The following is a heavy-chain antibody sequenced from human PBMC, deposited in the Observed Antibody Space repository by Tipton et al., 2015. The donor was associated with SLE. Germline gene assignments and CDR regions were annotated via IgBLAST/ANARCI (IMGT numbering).Heavy chain of an antibody. CDR3: AKEFRPTAAAPFDY. J-gene: IGHJ4*02. CDR2: IRYDGSNK. CDR1: GFTFSSYG. V-gene: IGHV3-30*02. D-gene: IGHD6-13*01. Sequence: QLVQSGGGVVQPGGSLRLSRAASGFTFSSYGMHWVRQAPGKGLEWVAFIRYDGSNKYYVESVKGRFTISRDNSKNTLYLQMNSLRAEDTAVYYCAKEFRPTAAAPFDYWGQGTLVTVSS.